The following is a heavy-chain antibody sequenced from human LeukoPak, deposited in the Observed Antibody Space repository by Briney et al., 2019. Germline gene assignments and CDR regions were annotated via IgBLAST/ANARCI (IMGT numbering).Heavy chain of an antibody. Sequence: TLPLTCTVSGGSISSGGYYWSWIRQHPGKGLEWVGYIYYSGSTYYNPSLKSRVTISVDTSKNQFSLKLSSVTAADTAVYYCARERRDYYDSSGYIYYGPLDYWGQGTLVTVSS. V-gene: IGHV4-31*03. CDR3: ARERRDYYDSSGYIYYGPLDY. J-gene: IGHJ4*02. CDR1: GGSISSGGYY. CDR2: IYYSGST. D-gene: IGHD3-22*01.